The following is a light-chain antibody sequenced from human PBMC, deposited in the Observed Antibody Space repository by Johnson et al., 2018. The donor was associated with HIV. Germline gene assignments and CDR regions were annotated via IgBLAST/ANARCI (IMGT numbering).Light chain of an antibody. V-gene: IGLV1-51*01. J-gene: IGLJ1*01. CDR2: DNN. CDR1: SSNIGNNY. Sequence: QSVLTQPPSVSAAPGQKVTISCSGSSSNIGNNYVSWYQQLPGTAPKLLIYDNNKRPSGIPDRFSGSKSGTSATLDITGLQTGDEADYYCGTWDSSLGAGGVFGTGTKVTVL. CDR3: GTWDSSLGAGGV.